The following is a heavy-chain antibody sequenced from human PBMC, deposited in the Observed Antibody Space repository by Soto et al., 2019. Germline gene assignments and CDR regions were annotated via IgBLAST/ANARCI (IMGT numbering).Heavy chain of an antibody. CDR1: GGSISSSGSY. Sequence: SETLSLTCTVSGGSISSSGSYWGWVRQPPGKGLEWIVSFYYTGGTYSTYYNPSLKSRVTISVDTPKRQFSLNLRSVTAADTAVYYCATRITVFGLLIPPFDPWGQGTQVTVSS. J-gene: IGHJ5*02. D-gene: IGHD3-3*01. CDR3: ATRITVFGLLIPPFDP. CDR2: FYYTGGTYST. V-gene: IGHV4-39*01.